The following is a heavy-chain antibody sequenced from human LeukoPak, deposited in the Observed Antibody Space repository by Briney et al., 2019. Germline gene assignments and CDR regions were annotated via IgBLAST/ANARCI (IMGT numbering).Heavy chain of an antibody. CDR1: GGTFSSYA. CDR2: IIPIFGTA. CDR3: AREWGRREGRIVVVPAAPFDL. V-gene: IGHV1-69*13. D-gene: IGHD2-2*01. Sequence: SVKVSCRASGGTFSSYAISWVRQAPGQGLEWMGGIIPIFGTANYAQKFQGRVTITADESTSTAYMELSSLRSEDTAVYYCAREWGRREGRIVVVPAAPFDLWGQGTLVTVSS. J-gene: IGHJ5*02.